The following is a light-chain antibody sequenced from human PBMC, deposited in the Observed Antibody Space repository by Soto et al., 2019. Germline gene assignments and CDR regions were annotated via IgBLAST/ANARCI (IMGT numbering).Light chain of an antibody. CDR3: VQHNAYPWA. CDR1: QDIRND. V-gene: IGKV1-17*01. CDR2: AAS. Sequence: DIQMTQSPSSLSASIGDRVTITCRASQDIRNDLVWYQQKPGKAPNRLIYAASTLQSGVPSRFSGSGSGTQFTLTISSLQPEDFATYYCVQHNAYPWAFGPGTMVEV. J-gene: IGKJ1*01.